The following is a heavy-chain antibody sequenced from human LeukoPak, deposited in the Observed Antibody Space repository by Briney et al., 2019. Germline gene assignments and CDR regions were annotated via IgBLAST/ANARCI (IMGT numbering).Heavy chain of an antibody. CDR1: GYTFTSYY. CDR3: ARGPIIDIAIVPAADEYYYMDV. J-gene: IGHJ6*03. D-gene: IGHD2-2*01. Sequence: ASVKVSCKASGYTFTSYYMHWVRQAPGQGLEWMGIINPSGGSTSYAQKFQGRVTMTTDTSTSTAYMELRSLRSDDTAVYYCARGPIIDIAIVPAADEYYYMDVWGKGTTVTVSS. V-gene: IGHV1-46*01. CDR2: INPSGGST.